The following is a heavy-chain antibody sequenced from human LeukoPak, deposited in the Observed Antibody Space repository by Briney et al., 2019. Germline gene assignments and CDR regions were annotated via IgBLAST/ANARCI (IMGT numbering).Heavy chain of an antibody. CDR1: GFTLSSYS. Sequence: PGGSLRLSCAASGFTLSSYSMNWVRQAPGKGLEWVSSISSSSSYIYYADSVKGRFTISRDNAKNSLYLQMNSLRAEDTAVYYCARDSGITIFGVVTYYYYYMDVWGKGTTVTVSS. D-gene: IGHD3-3*01. CDR2: ISSSSSYI. CDR3: ARDSGITIFGVVTYYYYYMDV. V-gene: IGHV3-21*01. J-gene: IGHJ6*03.